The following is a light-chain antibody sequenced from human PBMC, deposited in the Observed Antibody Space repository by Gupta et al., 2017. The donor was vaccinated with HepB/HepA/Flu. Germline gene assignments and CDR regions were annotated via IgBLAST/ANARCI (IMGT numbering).Light chain of an antibody. CDR1: QSVSSN. J-gene: IGKJ4*01. V-gene: IGKV3-11*01. CDR3: QQHNDWPLT. CDR2: GSS. Sequence: EIVLTQSPATLSLSPGERATLSCWASQSVSSNLAWYQQKLCQAPRLLMYGSSNRAAGIPARFSGSGSGTDFTLTISRLEPEDFAVYYCQQHNDWPLTFGGGTKVEI.